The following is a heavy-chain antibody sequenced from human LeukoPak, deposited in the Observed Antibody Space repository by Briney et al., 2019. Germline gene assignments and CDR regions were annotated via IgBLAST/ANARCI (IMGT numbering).Heavy chain of an antibody. J-gene: IGHJ4*02. Sequence: ASVKVSCKASGYTFTSYGISWVRQAPGQGLEWIGWISAYNGNTNYAQKLQGRVTTTTDTSTSTAYMQLRTLRCDDTAVDYCARDSRAYSSSHYFDYWGQGTLVTVSS. V-gene: IGHV1-18*01. CDR2: ISAYNGNT. CDR1: GYTFTSYG. D-gene: IGHD6-6*01. CDR3: ARDSRAYSSSHYFDY.